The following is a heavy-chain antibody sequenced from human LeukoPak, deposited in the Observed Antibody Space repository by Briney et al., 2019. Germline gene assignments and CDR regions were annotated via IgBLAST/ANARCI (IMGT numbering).Heavy chain of an antibody. CDR1: GGSFSGYY. Sequence: PSETLSLTCAVYGGSFSGYYWSWIRQPPGKGLEWIGEINHSGSTNYNPSLKSRVTISVDMSKNQFSLRLSSVTAADTAVYYCARGHSSSWDAWGQGTLVTVSS. V-gene: IGHV4-34*01. D-gene: IGHD6-13*01. CDR3: ARGHSSSWDA. CDR2: INHSGST. J-gene: IGHJ5*02.